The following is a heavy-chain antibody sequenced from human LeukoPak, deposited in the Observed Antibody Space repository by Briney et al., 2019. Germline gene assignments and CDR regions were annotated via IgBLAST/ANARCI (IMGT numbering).Heavy chain of an antibody. Sequence: PSETLSLTCTVSGGSISSGSYYWSWIRQPAGKGLEWIGRIYTSGSTNYNPSLKSRVTISVDTSKNQFSLKLSSVTAADTAVYYCAREWHTQLYGMDVWGQGTTVTVSS. D-gene: IGHD1-1*01. CDR3: AREWHTQLYGMDV. CDR1: GGSISSGSYY. V-gene: IGHV4-61*02. J-gene: IGHJ6*02. CDR2: IYTSGST.